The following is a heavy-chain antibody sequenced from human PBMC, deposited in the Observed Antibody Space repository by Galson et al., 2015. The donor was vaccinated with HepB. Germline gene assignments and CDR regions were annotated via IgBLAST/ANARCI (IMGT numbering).Heavy chain of an antibody. CDR1: GGSVSSGSYY. V-gene: IGHV4-61*01. CDR2: IYYSGST. D-gene: IGHD3-3*01. CDR3: AREKYYDFWSRFEGPRGYYYGMDV. J-gene: IGHJ6*02. Sequence: ETLSLTCTVSGGSVSSGSYYWSWIRQPPGKGLEWIGYIYYSGSTNYNPSLKSRVTISVDTSKNQFSLKLSSVTAADTAVYYCAREKYYDFWSRFEGPRGYYYGMDVWGQGTTVTVSS.